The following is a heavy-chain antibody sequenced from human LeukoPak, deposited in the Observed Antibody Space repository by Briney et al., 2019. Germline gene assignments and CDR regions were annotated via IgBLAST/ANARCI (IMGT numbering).Heavy chain of an antibody. D-gene: IGHD1-26*01. Sequence: ASVKVSCKASGYPFNAYFIHWVRQAPGQGLEWMGWINPNSGDTKVAQKFQGSVTMTRDTSINTAYMELSRLRSDDTGVYYCARGALHAGSYYDPWGQGTLVTVSS. CDR3: ARGALHAGSYYDP. CDR1: GYPFNAYF. V-gene: IGHV1-2*04. CDR2: INPNSGDT. J-gene: IGHJ5*02.